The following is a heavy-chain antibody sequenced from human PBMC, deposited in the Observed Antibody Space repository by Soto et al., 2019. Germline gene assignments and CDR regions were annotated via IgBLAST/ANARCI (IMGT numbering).Heavy chain of an antibody. CDR1: GFTFSSYA. Sequence: EVQLLESGGGLVQPGGSLRLSCAASGFTFSSYAMSWVRQAPGKGLEWVSAISGSGGSTYYADSVKGRFTISRDNSKNTLDLQMNSLRAEDTAVYYCAKGARFGELSGDAFDIWVQGTMVTVSS. CDR2: ISGSGGST. J-gene: IGHJ3*02. D-gene: IGHD3-10*01. CDR3: AKGARFGELSGDAFDI. V-gene: IGHV3-23*01.